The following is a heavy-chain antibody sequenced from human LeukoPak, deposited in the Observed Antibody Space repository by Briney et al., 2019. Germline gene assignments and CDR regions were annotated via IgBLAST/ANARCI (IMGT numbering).Heavy chain of an antibody. V-gene: IGHV1-2*02. D-gene: IGHD2-8*01. CDR3: ARDKDIVLMVYAIPFWFDP. J-gene: IGHJ5*02. Sequence: GASVKVSCKASGYTFTGYYMHWVRQAPGRGLEWMGWINPNSGGTNYAQKFQGRVTMTRDTSISAAYMELSRLRSDDTAVYYCARDKDIVLMVYAIPFWFDPWGQGTLVTVSS. CDR2: INPNSGGT. CDR1: GYTFTGYY.